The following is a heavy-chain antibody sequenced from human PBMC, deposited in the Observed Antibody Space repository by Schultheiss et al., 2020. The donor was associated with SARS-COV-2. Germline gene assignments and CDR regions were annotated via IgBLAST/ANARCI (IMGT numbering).Heavy chain of an antibody. CDR3: ARVSYGDSAGGSYFDY. D-gene: IGHD4-17*01. CDR2: IYYSGST. V-gene: IGHV4-39*07. Sequence: SETLSLTCTVSGGSISSSSYYWGWIRQPPGKGLEWIGSIYYSGSTYYNPSLKSRVTISVDTSKNQFSLKLSSVTAADTAVYYCARVSYGDSAGGSYFDYWGQGTLVTVSS. CDR1: GGSISSSSYY. J-gene: IGHJ4*02.